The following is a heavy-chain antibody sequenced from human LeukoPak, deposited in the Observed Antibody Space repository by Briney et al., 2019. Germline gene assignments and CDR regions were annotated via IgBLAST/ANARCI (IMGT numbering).Heavy chain of an antibody. J-gene: IGHJ3*02. CDR1: GGSISSYY. CDR2: IYYSGST. V-gene: IGHV4-59*08. CDR3: ARESPIAVAGTGAFDI. Sequence: PSETLSLTCTVSGGSISSYYWSWIRQPPGKGLEWNGYIYYSGSTNYNPSLKSRVTISVDTSKNQFSLKLSSVTAADTAVYYCARESPIAVAGTGAFDIWGQGTMVTVSS. D-gene: IGHD6-19*01.